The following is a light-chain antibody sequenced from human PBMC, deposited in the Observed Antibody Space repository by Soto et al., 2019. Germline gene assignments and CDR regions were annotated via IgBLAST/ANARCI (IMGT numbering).Light chain of an antibody. V-gene: IGLV4-69*01. CDR3: QTWGTGTVV. CDR1: SGHNNYA. CDR2: LNSDGSH. Sequence: QPVLTQSPSASASLGASVKLTCTLSSGHNNYAIAWHQQQAEKGPRYLMKLNSDGSHSKGGGIPDRFSGSSSGAERYLTISSLQSEDEADYYCQTWGTGTVVFGGGTKLTVL. J-gene: IGLJ2*01.